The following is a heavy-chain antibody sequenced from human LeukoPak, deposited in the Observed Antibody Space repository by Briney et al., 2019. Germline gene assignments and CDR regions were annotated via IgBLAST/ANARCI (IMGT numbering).Heavy chain of an antibody. J-gene: IGHJ4*02. Sequence: PGRSLRLSCAASGFTFSSYAMHWVRQAPGKGLEWVAVISYDGSNKYYADSVKGRFTISRDNSKNTLYLQMNSLRAEDTAVYYCATSRPRLSYQSVDYCGQGTLVTVSS. D-gene: IGHD2-2*01. CDR1: GFTFSSYA. V-gene: IGHV3-30*04. CDR3: ATSRPRLSYQSVDY. CDR2: ISYDGSNK.